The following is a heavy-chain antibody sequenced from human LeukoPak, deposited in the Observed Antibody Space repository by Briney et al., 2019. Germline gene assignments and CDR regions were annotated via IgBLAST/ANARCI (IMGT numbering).Heavy chain of an antibody. D-gene: IGHD1-20*01. V-gene: IGHV3-23*01. J-gene: IGHJ4*02. CDR3: AKGGGNWNAFVWY. Sequence: ALRLSCAASGFTFSSYAMSLVRQAPGKGLEWLSAISGSGGSTYYADSVKGRFTISRDNSKNPLYLQMNSVRAEDTAVYYCAKGGGNWNAFVWYWGQGTLVTVSS. CDR2: ISGSGGST. CDR1: GFTFSSYA.